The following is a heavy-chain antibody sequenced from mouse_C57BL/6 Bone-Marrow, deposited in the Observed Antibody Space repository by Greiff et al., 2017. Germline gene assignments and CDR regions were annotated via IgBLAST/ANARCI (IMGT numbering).Heavy chain of an antibody. CDR1: GYAFSSSG. D-gene: IGHD2-4*01. J-gene: IGHJ2*01. V-gene: IGHV1-82*01. CDR2: IYPGNGDT. Sequence: VQLLQSGPELVKPGASVKLSCKASGYAFSSSGMNWVKQRPGKGLEWIARIYPGNGDTNYNGKVKGKGTLTADKSSSTTYMQLSSLTSEDDAVYFCARQIYYDCFDYWGQGTTLTVSS. CDR3: ARQIYYDCFDY.